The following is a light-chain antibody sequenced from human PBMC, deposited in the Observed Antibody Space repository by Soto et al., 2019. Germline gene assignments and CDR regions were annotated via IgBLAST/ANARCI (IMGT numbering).Light chain of an antibody. V-gene: IGLV2-14*01. J-gene: IGLJ1*01. CDR1: SSDIGGYDY. CDR3: SSYTGSSTLYV. CDR2: EVS. Sequence: QSALTQPASVSGSPGQSITISCTGTSSDIGGYDYVSWYQQHPGKVPKLMIFEVSNRPSGVSYRFSGSKSGNTASLTISGLRVEDEADYSCSSYTGSSTLYVFGTGTKLTVL.